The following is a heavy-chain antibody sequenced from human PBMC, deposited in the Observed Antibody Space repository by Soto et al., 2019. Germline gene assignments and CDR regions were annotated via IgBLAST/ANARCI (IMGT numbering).Heavy chain of an antibody. CDR3: ARDLAVAPQPPGWFDP. J-gene: IGHJ5*02. D-gene: IGHD6-19*01. V-gene: IGHV1-46*01. CDR2: INPSGGST. CDR1: GYTFTSYY. Sequence: GASVKVSCKASGYTFTSYYMHWVRQAPGQGLEWMGIINPSGGSTSYAQKFQGRVTMTRDTSTSTVYMELSSLRSEDTAVYYCARDLAVAPQPPGWFDPWGQGTPVTVS.